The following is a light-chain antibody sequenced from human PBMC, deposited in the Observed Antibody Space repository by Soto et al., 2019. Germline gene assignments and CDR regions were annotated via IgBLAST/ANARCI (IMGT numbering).Light chain of an antibody. CDR1: QSISSH. CDR3: QQSYRTPYT. J-gene: IGKJ2*01. V-gene: IGKV1-39*01. CDR2: AES. Sequence: DIQMTQSPSSLSASVGDRVTITCRASQSISSHLNWYQQKPGKAPKLLIYAESSLQSGVPARFSGSGSGTDVTLTISSLQREDFATYYCQQSYRTPYTFGQGTKLEIK.